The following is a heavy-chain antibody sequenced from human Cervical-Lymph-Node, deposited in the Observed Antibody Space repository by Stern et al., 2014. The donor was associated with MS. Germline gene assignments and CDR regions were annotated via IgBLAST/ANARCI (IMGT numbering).Heavy chain of an antibody. V-gene: IGHV1-46*03. CDR3: ANPLPYAN. Sequence: QVQLVQSGSEVRKPGASVKVSCKASGDAFASYPIHWLRQAPGQQPVCLGIVTPTDGRTTYAQSFQGRVTMTRDTSTRTVYMELSSLRVEDTAMYFCANPLPYANWGQGTRVTVSS. D-gene: IGHD4-17*01. J-gene: IGHJ1*01. CDR1: GDAFASYP. CDR2: VTPTDGRT.